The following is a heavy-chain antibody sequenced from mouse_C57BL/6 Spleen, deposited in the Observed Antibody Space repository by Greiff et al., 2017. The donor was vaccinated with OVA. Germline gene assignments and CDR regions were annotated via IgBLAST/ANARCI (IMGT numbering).Heavy chain of an antibody. D-gene: IGHD2-5*01. CDR3: ARDASNYGFAY. Sequence: EVKVVESGGGLVQSGRSLRLSCATSGFTFSDFYMEWVRQAPGKGLEWIAASRNKANDYTTEYSASVKGRFIVSRDTSQSILYLQMNALRAEDTAIYYCARDASNYGFAYWGQGTLVTVSA. V-gene: IGHV7-1*01. CDR2: SRNKANDYTT. CDR1: GFTFSDFY. J-gene: IGHJ3*01.